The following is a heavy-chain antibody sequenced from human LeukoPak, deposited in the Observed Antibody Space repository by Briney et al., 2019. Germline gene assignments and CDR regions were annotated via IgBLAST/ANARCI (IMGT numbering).Heavy chain of an antibody. CDR2: ISGSGGST. Sequence: GGSLRLSCAASGFTFSSYAMSWVRQAPGKGLEWVSAISGSGGSTYYADSVKGRFTISRDNSKNTLYLQMNGLRAEDTAVYYCAKDEGISTGFSLHYYFDYWGQGTLVTVSS. CDR1: GFTFSSYA. D-gene: IGHD3-9*01. V-gene: IGHV3-23*01. CDR3: AKDEGISTGFSLHYYFDY. J-gene: IGHJ4*02.